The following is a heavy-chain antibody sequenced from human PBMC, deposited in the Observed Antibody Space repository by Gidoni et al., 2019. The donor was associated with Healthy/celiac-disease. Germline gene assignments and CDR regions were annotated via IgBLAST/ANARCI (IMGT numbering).Heavy chain of an antibody. CDR3: ARDRGGYSGYDYLIYYYYGMDV. CDR1: GFTFSSYW. J-gene: IGHJ6*02. V-gene: IGHV3-7*01. CDR2: IKQDGSEK. Sequence: EVQLVESGGGLVQPGGSLRLSCAASGFTFSSYWMSWVRQAPGKGLEWVANIKQDGSEKYYVDSVKGRFTISRDNAKNSLYLQMNSLRAEDTAVYYCARDRGGYSGYDYLIYYYYGMDVWGQGTTVTVSS. D-gene: IGHD5-12*01.